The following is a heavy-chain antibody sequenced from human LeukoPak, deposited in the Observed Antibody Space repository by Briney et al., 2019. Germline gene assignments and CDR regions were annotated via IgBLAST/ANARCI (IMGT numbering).Heavy chain of an antibody. CDR3: ARVAPYCSSTSCRTAFWDY. CDR2: INPNSGGT. CDR1: GYNFDRYG. V-gene: IGHV1-2*02. Sequence: ALVKVSCKGSGYNFDRYGVNWVRQAPGQGLEWMGWINPNSGGTNYAQKFQGRVTMTRDTSISTAYMELSRLRSDDTAVYYCARVAPYCSSTSCRTAFWDYWGQGTLVTVSS. D-gene: IGHD2-2*01. J-gene: IGHJ4*02.